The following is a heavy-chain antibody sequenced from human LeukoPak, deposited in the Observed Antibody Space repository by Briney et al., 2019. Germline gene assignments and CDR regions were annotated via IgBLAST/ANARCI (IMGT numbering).Heavy chain of an antibody. Sequence: SETLSLTCAVYGGSFSGYYWSWIRQPPGKGLEWIGEINHSGSTNYNPSLKSRVTISVDTSKNQFSLKLSSVTAADTAVYYCARALKTRGHYYDSSGYIYYFDYWGQGTLVTVSS. V-gene: IGHV4-34*01. J-gene: IGHJ4*02. CDR1: GGSFSGYY. CDR3: ARALKTRGHYYDSSGYIYYFDY. CDR2: INHSGST. D-gene: IGHD3-22*01.